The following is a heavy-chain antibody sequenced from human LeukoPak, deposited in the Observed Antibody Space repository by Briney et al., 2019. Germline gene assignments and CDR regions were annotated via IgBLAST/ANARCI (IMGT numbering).Heavy chain of an antibody. V-gene: IGHV4-59*08. Sequence: SETLSLTCTVSGDSLNRYHALGIRQPPGKGLEWVACISHSGNTNYNPSLKTRVTKSAVKDKSVTSLKLTSVTAADTVIQCGGRQDSSDPCYFWGQGNPVTVSS. J-gene: IGHJ4*02. CDR3: GRQDSSDPCYF. D-gene: IGHD4-11*01. CDR1: GDSLNRYH. CDR2: ISHSGNT.